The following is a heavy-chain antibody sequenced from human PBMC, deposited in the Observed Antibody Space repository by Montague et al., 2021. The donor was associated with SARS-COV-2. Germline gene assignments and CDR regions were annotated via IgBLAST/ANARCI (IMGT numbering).Heavy chain of an antibody. J-gene: IGHJ3*02. CDR2: IYYSGST. Sequence: SETLSLTCTVSGGSISSYYWSWIRQPPGKGLEWIGYIYYSGSTNYNPSXXSRVTISVDTSKNQFSLKPSSVTAADTAVYYCARRGLGYCSGGSCPNAFDIWGQGTMVTVSS. V-gene: IGHV4-59*01. D-gene: IGHD2-15*01. CDR1: GGSISSYY. CDR3: ARRGLGYCSGGSCPNAFDI.